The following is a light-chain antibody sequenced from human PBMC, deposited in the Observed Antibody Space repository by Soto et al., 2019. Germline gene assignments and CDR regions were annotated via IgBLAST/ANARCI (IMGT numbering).Light chain of an antibody. Sequence: EIVMTQSPATLSLSPGERVTLSCRASQSVSRSLAWYQQQPDQAPRLLIYGASTRAAGIPARFSGSGSWTEFTLPISSLQSEDFAVYYCQQYNNWPPFTFGPGTKVDIK. CDR2: GAS. V-gene: IGKV3-15*01. J-gene: IGKJ3*01. CDR1: QSVSRS. CDR3: QQYNNWPPFT.